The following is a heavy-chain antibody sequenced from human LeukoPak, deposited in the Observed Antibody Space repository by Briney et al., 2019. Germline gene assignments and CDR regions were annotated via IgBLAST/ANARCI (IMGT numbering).Heavy chain of an antibody. CDR3: AKGIYCSGWSYFDY. CDR1: GFTFSNSA. V-gene: IGHV3-23*01. CDR2: LSGTSITT. D-gene: IGHD6-19*01. Sequence: GGSLRLSCAASGFTFSNSAMSGVRQAPGKGLEWVANLSGTSITTYYADPLKGRFTTSKDNSKTTLYLQINSLRAEDTAVYYCAKGIYCSGWSYFDYWGHGTLVTVSS. J-gene: IGHJ4*01.